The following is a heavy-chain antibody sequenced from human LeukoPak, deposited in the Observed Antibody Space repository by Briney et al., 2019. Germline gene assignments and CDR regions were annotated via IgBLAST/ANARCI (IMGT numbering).Heavy chain of an antibody. CDR3: ARRGQQLEFDY. Sequence: GESLKISCKGSRYSFTSYWIGWGRQMPGKGLEWRGINYPGDSDTRYSPSFQGQVTISADKSISSAYLQWSSLKASDTAMYYCARRGQQLEFDYCGQGTLVTVSS. V-gene: IGHV5-51*01. J-gene: IGHJ4*02. CDR2: NYPGDSDT. CDR1: RYSFTSYW. D-gene: IGHD6-13*01.